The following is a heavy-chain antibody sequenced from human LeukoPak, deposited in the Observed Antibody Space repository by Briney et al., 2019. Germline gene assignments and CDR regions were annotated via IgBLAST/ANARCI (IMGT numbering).Heavy chain of an antibody. J-gene: IGHJ5*02. CDR1: GGSISSYS. CDR3: ARDISSSWYVEYVRGSGWFDP. D-gene: IGHD6-13*01. V-gene: IGHV4-59*01. Sequence: SETLSLTCTVSGGSISSYSWSWIRQPPGKGLEWIGYIYYSGSTNYNPSLKSRVTISVDTSKNQFSLKLSSVTAADTAVYYCARDISSSWYVEYVRGSGWFDPWGQGTLVTVSP. CDR2: IYYSGST.